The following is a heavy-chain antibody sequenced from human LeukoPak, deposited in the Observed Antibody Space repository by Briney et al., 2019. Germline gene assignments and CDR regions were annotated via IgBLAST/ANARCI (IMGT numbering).Heavy chain of an antibody. V-gene: IGHV3-30*02. Sequence: GGSLRLSCAASGFTFSNYGMHWVRQAPGKGLEWVAFIRYDGSNKYYADSVKGRLTISRDNSKNTLYLQMNSLRAEDTAVYYCAKAVVVVPGAYFDYWGQGTLVTVSS. CDR3: AKAVVVVPGAYFDY. J-gene: IGHJ4*02. D-gene: IGHD2-2*01. CDR1: GFTFSNYG. CDR2: IRYDGSNK.